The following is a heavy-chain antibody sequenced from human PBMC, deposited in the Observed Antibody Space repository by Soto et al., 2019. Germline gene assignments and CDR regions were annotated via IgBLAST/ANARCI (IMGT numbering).Heavy chain of an antibody. V-gene: IGHV4-59*01. CDR1: GGTISSYY. J-gene: IGHJ6*02. CDR2: IYYSGST. Sequence: SGTLDLTSTVSGGTISSYYWSGIRQPPGKGLEWIGYIYYSGSTNYNPSLKSRVTISVDTSKNQFSLKLSSVTAADTAVYYCARDSYDFWSGYYHYYYGMDVWGQGTTVTVSS. CDR3: ARDSYDFWSGYYHYYYGMDV. D-gene: IGHD3-3*01.